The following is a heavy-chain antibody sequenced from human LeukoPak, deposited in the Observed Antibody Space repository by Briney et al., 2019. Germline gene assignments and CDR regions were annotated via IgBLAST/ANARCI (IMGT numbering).Heavy chain of an antibody. CDR2: IKSKTDGGTT. Sequence: GGSLRLSCAASGFTFSNAWMSWVRQAPGKGLEWVGRIKSKTDGGTTDYAAPVKGRFTISRDDSKNTLYLQMNSLKTEDTAVYYCARENYYGSGIRAFDIWGQGTMVTVSS. V-gene: IGHV3-15*01. J-gene: IGHJ3*02. D-gene: IGHD3-10*01. CDR1: GFTFSNAW. CDR3: ARENYYGSGIRAFDI.